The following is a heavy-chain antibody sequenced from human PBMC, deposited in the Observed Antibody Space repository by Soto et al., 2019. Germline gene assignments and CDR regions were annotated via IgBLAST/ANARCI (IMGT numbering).Heavy chain of an antibody. V-gene: IGHV1-18*01. CDR3: ARERGTVVTLILYYYYGMDV. J-gene: IGHJ6*02. CDR2: ISAYNGNT. CDR1: GYTFTSYG. D-gene: IGHD2-21*02. Sequence: QVQLVQSGAEVKKPGASVKVSCKASGYTFTSYGISWVRQAPGQGHEWMGWISAYNGNTNYAQKLQGRVTMTTDTSTSTAYMELRSLRSDDTTVYYCARERGTVVTLILYYYYGMDVWGQGTTVTVSS.